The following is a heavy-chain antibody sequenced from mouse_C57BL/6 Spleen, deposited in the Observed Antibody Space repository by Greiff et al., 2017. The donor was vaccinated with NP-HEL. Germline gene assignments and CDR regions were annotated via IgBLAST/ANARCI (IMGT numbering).Heavy chain of an antibody. V-gene: IGHV3-6*01. CDR3: ARGYSNFPMDY. Sequence: EVQLQESGPGLVKPSQSLSLTCSVTGYSITSGYYWNWIRQFPGNKLEWMGYISYDGSNNYNPSLKNRISITRDTSKNQFFLKLNSVTTEDTATYYCARGYSNFPMDYWGQGTSVTVSS. CDR2: ISYDGSN. CDR1: GYSITSGYY. J-gene: IGHJ4*01. D-gene: IGHD2-5*01.